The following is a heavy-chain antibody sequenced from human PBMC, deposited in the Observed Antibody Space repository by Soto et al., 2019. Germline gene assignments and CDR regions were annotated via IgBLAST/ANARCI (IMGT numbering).Heavy chain of an antibody. Sequence: QVQMEQSGAEVKKPGASVKVSCKASEYTFTSYDINWVRQATGQGLEWMGWMNPNSGNTGYAQKFQGRVIMTRNTSLSTAYMELTSLTSEDTAVYYCARVFSSPSLNGCAPWGQGTLVTVSS. CDR1: EYTFTSYD. CDR3: ARVFSSPSLNGCAP. CDR2: MNPNSGNT. D-gene: IGHD2-2*01. V-gene: IGHV1-8*01. J-gene: IGHJ5*02.